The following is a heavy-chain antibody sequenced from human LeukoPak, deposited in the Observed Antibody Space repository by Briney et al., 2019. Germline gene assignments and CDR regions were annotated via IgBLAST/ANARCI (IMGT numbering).Heavy chain of an antibody. Sequence: GGSLRLSCVVSGFTFSSYWMSWVRQAPGKGLEWVASIKQDGSEIYYVDSVKGRFTISRDNAKNSLYLQMNSLRADDTAEYKCARDLGSYRHFFDYWGQGTLVTVYS. J-gene: IGHJ4*02. V-gene: IGHV3-7*01. CDR2: IKQDGSEI. CDR3: ARDLGSYRHFFDY. D-gene: IGHD3-10*01. CDR1: GFTFSSYW.